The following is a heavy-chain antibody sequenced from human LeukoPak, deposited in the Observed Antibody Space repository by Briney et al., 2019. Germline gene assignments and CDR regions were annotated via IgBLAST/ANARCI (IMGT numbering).Heavy chain of an antibody. CDR2: TNHSGSA. Sequence: SETLSLTCAVYGGSFSGHYWSWIRQPPGKGLEWIGETNHSGSANYNPSLKSRVTVSVDTSKNQFSLKLNSVTAADTAVYYCARHGERGYSYGHDYWGQGTLVTVSS. CDR3: ARHGERGYSYGHDY. J-gene: IGHJ4*02. D-gene: IGHD5-18*01. CDR1: GGSFSGHY. V-gene: IGHV4-34*01.